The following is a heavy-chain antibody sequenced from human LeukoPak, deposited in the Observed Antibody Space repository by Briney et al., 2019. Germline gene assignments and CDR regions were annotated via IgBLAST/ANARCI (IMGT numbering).Heavy chain of an antibody. D-gene: IGHD5-18*01. CDR3: AKDPGYSYGLFYSDY. CDR2: ISGSGGST. CDR1: GFTFSSYA. V-gene: IGHV3-23*01. Sequence: PGGSLRLSCAASGFTFSSYAMSWVRQAPGKGLEWVSAISGSGGSTYYADSVKGRFTISRDNSKNTLYLQMNSLRAEDTAVYYCAKDPGYSYGLFYSDYWGQGTLVTVSS. J-gene: IGHJ4*02.